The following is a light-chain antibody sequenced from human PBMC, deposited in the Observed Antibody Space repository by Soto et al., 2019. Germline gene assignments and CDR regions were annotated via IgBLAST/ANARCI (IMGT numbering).Light chain of an antibody. CDR3: AAWDDRLSGVV. CDR2: RSN. Sequence: QSVLTQPPSASGTPGQRVTMSCSGSGSNIASNYVYWYQQVPGTAPKLLIYRSNQRPSRVPDRFSGSKSGTSASLAISGLGSEEEADYCWAAWDDRLSGVVFGGGTKLTVL. CDR1: GSNIASNY. V-gene: IGLV1-47*01. J-gene: IGLJ2*01.